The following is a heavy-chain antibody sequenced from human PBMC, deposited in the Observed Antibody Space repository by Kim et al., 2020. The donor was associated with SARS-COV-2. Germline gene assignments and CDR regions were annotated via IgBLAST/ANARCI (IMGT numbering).Heavy chain of an antibody. CDR3: ARASRGAAFDIDY. Sequence: GGSLRLSCAVSGFTFSSYWMHWVRQAPGKGLVWVALINSDGSSITYADSVKGRFTISRDNAKNTLYLQMNSLRAEDTAVYYCARASRGAAFDIDYWGQGTLVTVSS. D-gene: IGHD1-26*01. J-gene: IGHJ4*02. V-gene: IGHV3-74*01. CDR2: INSDGSSI. CDR1: GFTFSSYW.